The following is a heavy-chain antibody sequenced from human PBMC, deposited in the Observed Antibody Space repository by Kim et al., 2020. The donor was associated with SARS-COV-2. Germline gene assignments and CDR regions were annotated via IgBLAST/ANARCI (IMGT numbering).Heavy chain of an antibody. Sequence: SETLSLTCAVYGGSFSGYYWSWIRQPPGKGLEWIGEINHSGSTNYNPSLKSRVTISVDTSKNQFSLKLSSVTAADTAVYYCARGISSSSPPYFDYWGQGTLVTVSS. V-gene: IGHV4-34*01. J-gene: IGHJ4*02. CDR3: ARGISSSSPPYFDY. D-gene: IGHD6-6*01. CDR2: INHSGST. CDR1: GGSFSGYY.